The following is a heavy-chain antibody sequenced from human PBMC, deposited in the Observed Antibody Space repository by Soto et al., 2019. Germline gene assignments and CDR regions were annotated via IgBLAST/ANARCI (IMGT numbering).Heavy chain of an antibody. Sequence: SETLSLTCTVSGGSVSSGSYYWSWIRQPPGKGLEWFGYIYYSGTTNYNPSLKSRVAISVDTSKNQFSLKLSSVTAADTAVYYCARRYGGNFDYWGQGTLVTVSS. D-gene: IGHD1-26*01. V-gene: IGHV4-61*01. CDR1: GGSVSSGSYY. CDR3: ARRYGGNFDY. J-gene: IGHJ4*02. CDR2: IYYSGTT.